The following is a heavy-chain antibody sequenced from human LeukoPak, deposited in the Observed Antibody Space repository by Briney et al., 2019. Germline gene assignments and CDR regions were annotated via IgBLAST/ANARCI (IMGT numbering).Heavy chain of an antibody. CDR2: IGDVHT. Sequence: PGGSLRLSCVGSGVTFRAYGMTWVRQAPGKGLEWVSTIGDVHTHYTDSVKGRFTISRDNAKNSLYLQMNSLRAEDTAVYYCARDRGGAYDFWSGYYTGYFDYWGQGTLVPVSS. CDR3: ARDRGGAYDFWSGYYTGYFDY. V-gene: IGHV3-23*01. CDR1: GVTFRAYG. J-gene: IGHJ4*02. D-gene: IGHD3-3*01.